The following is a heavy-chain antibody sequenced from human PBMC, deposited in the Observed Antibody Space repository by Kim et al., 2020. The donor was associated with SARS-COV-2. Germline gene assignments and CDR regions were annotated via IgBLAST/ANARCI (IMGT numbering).Heavy chain of an antibody. CDR2: ISNDGSDK. D-gene: IGHD6-13*01. V-gene: IGHV3-30*04. J-gene: IGHJ4*02. Sequence: GGSLRLSCAASGFTFSNYPMHWVRQAPGKGLGWVAVISNDGSDKHYIDSVKGRFTISRDNSRNTLYLQMNSLRAEDTAVYFCARDRNIAAAVYYFDYWGQGTLVTVSS. CDR1: GFTFSNYP. CDR3: ARDRNIAAAVYYFDY.